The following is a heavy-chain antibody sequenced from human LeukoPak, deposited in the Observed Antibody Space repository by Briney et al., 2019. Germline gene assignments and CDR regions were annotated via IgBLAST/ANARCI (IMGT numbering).Heavy chain of an antibody. Sequence: SVKVSCKASGGTFSSYAISWVRQAPGQGLEWMGRITPIFGIANYAQKFQGRVTITADKSTSTAYMELSSLRSEDTAVYYCATEGSTISYGMDVWGQGTTVTVPS. CDR3: ATEGSTISYGMDV. CDR1: GGTFSSYA. D-gene: IGHD3-3*01. V-gene: IGHV1-69*04. J-gene: IGHJ6*02. CDR2: ITPIFGIA.